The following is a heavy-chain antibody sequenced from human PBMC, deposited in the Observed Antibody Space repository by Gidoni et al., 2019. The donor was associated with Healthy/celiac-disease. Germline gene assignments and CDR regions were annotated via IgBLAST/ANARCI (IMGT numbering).Heavy chain of an antibody. CDR3: AKAAGDYAMYF. J-gene: IGHJ6*02. CDR1: GFSFRSYG. Sequence: QVQLVESGGGVVQPARSVGLSCAASGFSFRSYGMHWVRQAPGKGLEWVAVISFDGNNKYYADSVKGLFTISRDNSNNTLYLQLNSLRAEDTAVYYCAKAAGDYAMYFWGQGTTVTVSS. V-gene: IGHV3-30*18. CDR2: ISFDGNNK.